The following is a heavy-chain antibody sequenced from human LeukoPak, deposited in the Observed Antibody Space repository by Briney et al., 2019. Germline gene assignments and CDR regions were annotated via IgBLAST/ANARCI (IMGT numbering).Heavy chain of an antibody. CDR3: AKDARRSSGWYFFDH. J-gene: IGHJ4*02. Sequence: GGSLRLSCAASGFTFSIYAMSWVRQAPGKGLEWVSVISGSGGSTYYADSVKGRFTISRDNSKNTVYLQVNSLRAEDTAVYYCAKDARRSSGWYFFDHWGQGTLVTVSS. D-gene: IGHD6-19*01. CDR1: GFTFSIYA. V-gene: IGHV3-23*01. CDR2: ISGSGGST.